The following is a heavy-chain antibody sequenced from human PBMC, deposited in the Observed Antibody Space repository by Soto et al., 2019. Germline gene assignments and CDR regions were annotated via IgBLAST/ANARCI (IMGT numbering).Heavy chain of an antibody. J-gene: IGHJ5*02. CDR3: ARGYCSSTSCYIWDNWFDP. Sequence: QVQLQESGPGLVKPSETLSLTCTVSGGSISSYYWSWIRQPPGKGLEWIGYIYYSGRTNYNPSLKSRVTKSVDTSNNPFSLKLSSVTAADTAVYYCARGYCSSTSCYIWDNWFDPWGQGTLVTVSS. CDR2: IYYSGRT. V-gene: IGHV4-59*01. CDR1: GGSISSYY. D-gene: IGHD2-2*02.